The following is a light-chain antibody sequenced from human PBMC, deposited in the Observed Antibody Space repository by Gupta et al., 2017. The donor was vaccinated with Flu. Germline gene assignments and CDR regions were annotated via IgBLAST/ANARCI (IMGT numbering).Light chain of an antibody. Sequence: ITITCTGTSSAVGGYNIVTWYQPEQGKAHNLIIYDVNRRPSGVSHRVSCSKSGSTAYLTLTVPQPEDEAEDDCYSQAGATSIVVFGGGTKLTVL. CDR2: DVN. V-gene: IGLV2-23*02. J-gene: IGLJ2*01. CDR3: YSQAGATSIVV. CDR1: SSAVGGYNI.